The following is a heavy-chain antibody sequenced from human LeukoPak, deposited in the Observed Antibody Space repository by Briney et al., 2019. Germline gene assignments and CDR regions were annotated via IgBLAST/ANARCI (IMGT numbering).Heavy chain of an antibody. J-gene: IGHJ6*02. D-gene: IGHD2-2*01. CDR2: IYSGGST. CDR1: GFTVSSNY. V-gene: IGHV3-53*01. CDR3: ARDGCSSTSCPRGVRYYGMDV. Sequence: GGSLRLSCAASGFTVSSNYMSWVRQAPGKGLEWVSVIYSGGSTYYADSVKGQFTISRDNSKNTLYLQMNSLRAEDTAVYYCARDGCSSTSCPRGVRYYGMDVWGQGTTVTVSS.